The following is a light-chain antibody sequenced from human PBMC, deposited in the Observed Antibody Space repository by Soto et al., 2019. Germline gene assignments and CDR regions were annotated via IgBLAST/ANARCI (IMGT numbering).Light chain of an antibody. J-gene: IGKJ1*01. CDR2: KAS. V-gene: IGKV1-5*03. CDR3: QHDNSYSEA. CDR1: QSISSW. Sequence: DIQMTQSPSTLSASVGDRVTITCRASQSISSWLSWYQQKPGKAPNLLIYKASTLETEAPSRFSGSGSGTEFTLTISSLQPDDFAAYYCQHDNSYSEAFGQGTNVDI.